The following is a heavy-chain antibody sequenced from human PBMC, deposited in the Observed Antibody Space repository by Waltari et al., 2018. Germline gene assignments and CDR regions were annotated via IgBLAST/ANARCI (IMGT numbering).Heavy chain of an antibody. D-gene: IGHD3-22*01. CDR1: GFTFSTYG. Sequence: QVQLVESGGGVVQPGRSLRLSCAASGFTFSTYGMHWVRQAPGKGLEWVAVIWYDGNNKHYADSVKSRFTISRDNSKNTLYLQMNSLKAEDTAVYYCARGTYYYDSSGYYYDYYYYLDVWGKGTTVTVSS. CDR2: IWYDGNNK. J-gene: IGHJ6*03. V-gene: IGHV3-33*01. CDR3: ARGTYYYDSSGYYYDYYYYLDV.